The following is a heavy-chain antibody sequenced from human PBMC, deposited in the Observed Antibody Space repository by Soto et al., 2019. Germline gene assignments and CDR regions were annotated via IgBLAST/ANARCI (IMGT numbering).Heavy chain of an antibody. J-gene: IGHJ5*01. CDR3: GSSSSYMGDDS. D-gene: IGHD6-13*01. V-gene: IGHV3-23*01. CDR1: GFTFSSYA. CDR2: ITGSGGGT. Sequence: EVQLLESGGGLVQPGGSLRLSCAASGFTFSSYAMSWVRQAPGKGLEWVSTITGSGGGTYYADSVKGRFTMSRDNSNNTLSRQMNGLRAEDTAVCYCGSSSSYMGDDSWGRGTLVTVSS.